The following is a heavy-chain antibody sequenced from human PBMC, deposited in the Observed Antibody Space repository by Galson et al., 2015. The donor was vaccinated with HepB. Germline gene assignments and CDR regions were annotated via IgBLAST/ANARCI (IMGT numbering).Heavy chain of an antibody. J-gene: IGHJ4*02. Sequence: SLRLSCAASGFTFNDYAMHWVRQAPGKGLEWVAVTSYDGSEKYYADSVTGRFTISRDNSKNTLYLQINSLRTEDTAVYYCVSAGGLTYWGQGTLVTVSS. D-gene: IGHD3-16*01. CDR2: TSYDGSEK. CDR1: GFTFNDYA. CDR3: VSAGGLTY. V-gene: IGHV3-30-3*01.